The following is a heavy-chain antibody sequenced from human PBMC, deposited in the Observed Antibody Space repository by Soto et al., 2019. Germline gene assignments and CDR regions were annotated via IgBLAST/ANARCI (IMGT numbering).Heavy chain of an antibody. D-gene: IGHD3-22*01. CDR1: GFTFSSYN. Sequence: EVQLLESGGGLVKPGGSLRLSCAASGFTFSSYNMNWVRQAPGKGLGWFSSISGSSSYIYYADSVKGRFTISRDNAKNSMSLQMNSLRAEDTAVYYSASTHYYYDTSGYSYWGQGTLVTVSS. J-gene: IGHJ4*02. V-gene: IGHV3-21*01. CDR2: ISGSSSYI. CDR3: ASTHYYYDTSGYSY.